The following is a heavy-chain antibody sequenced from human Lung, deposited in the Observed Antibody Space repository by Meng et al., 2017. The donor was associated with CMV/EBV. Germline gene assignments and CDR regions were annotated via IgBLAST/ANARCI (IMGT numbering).Heavy chain of an antibody. J-gene: IGHJ5*01. CDR3: AGLLPSGKYVHHWFDP. D-gene: IGHD3-10*02. V-gene: IGHV4-59*12. CDR2: ISYDGTT. CDR1: GGVINVYY. Sequence: SXTLSLTCAVSGGVINVYYWSWIRQPPGKGLEWVGSISYDGTTSYNPSLNSRVTISLDTSKSQFSLKLTSVTAADTALYYCAGLLPSGKYVHHWFDPWGQGTXVTVSS.